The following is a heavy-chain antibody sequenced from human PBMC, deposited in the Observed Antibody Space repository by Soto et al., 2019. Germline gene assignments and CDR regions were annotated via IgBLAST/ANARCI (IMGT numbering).Heavy chain of an antibody. CDR2: ISGSGGST. J-gene: IGHJ6*03. Sequence: GGSLRLSCAASGFTFSSYAMSWVRQAPGKGLEWVSAISGSGGSTYYADSVKGRFTISRDNSKNTLYLQMNSLRAEDTAVYYCAKAYSSLKYYYYMDVWGKGTTVTVSS. CDR1: GFTFSSYA. CDR3: AKAYSSLKYYYYMDV. V-gene: IGHV3-23*01. D-gene: IGHD6-13*01.